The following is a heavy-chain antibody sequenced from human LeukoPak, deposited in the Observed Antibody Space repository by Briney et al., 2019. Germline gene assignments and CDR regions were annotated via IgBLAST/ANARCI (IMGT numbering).Heavy chain of an antibody. V-gene: IGHV1-24*01. Sequence: GASVKVSCKVSGYTLTELSMHWVRQAPGKGLEWMGRFDPEDGETIYAQKFQGRVTMTEDTSTDTAYMELSSLRSEDTAVYYCATDFRTSYAKGDYYYYGMDVWGQGTTVTVSS. CDR1: GYTLTELS. CDR3: ATDFRTSYAKGDYYYYGMDV. D-gene: IGHD2-2*01. J-gene: IGHJ6*02. CDR2: FDPEDGET.